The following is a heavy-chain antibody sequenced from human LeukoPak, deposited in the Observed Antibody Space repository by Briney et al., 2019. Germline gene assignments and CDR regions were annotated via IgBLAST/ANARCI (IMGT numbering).Heavy chain of an antibody. J-gene: IGHJ6*03. CDR2: IRYDGSNK. CDR3: AKRGELSNYYYYYMDV. CDR1: GFTFSSYG. D-gene: IGHD3-16*02. Sequence: GGSLRLSCAASGFTFSSYGMHWVRQAPGKGLEWVAFIRYDGSNKYYADSVKGRFTIYRDNSKNTLYLQMNSLSAEDTAVYYCAKRGELSNYYYYYMDVWGKGTTVTISS. V-gene: IGHV3-30*02.